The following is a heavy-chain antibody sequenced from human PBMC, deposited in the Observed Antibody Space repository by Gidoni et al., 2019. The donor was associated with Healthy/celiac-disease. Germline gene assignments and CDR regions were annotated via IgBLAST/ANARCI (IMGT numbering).Heavy chain of an antibody. Sequence: QVTLSESGPALVQPTQTLTLTCTFSGFSLSTSGMCVSWIRQPPGKALPWLALIDWDDDKYYSTSLKTRLTTSKDTSKNQVVLKMTNMDPVDTATYYCAGARIAAAGTDYWGQGTLVTVSS. J-gene: IGHJ4*02. CDR3: AGARIAAAGTDY. V-gene: IGHV2-70*01. D-gene: IGHD6-13*01. CDR1: GFSLSTSGMC. CDR2: IDWDDDK.